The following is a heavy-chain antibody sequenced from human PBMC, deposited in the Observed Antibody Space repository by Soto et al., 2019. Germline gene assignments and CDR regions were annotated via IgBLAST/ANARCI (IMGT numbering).Heavy chain of an antibody. CDR1: GGSISSYY. Sequence: SETLSLTCTVSGGSISSYYWSWIRQPPGEGLEWIGYIYYSGSTNYNPSLKSRVTISVDTSKNQFSLKLSSVTAADTAVYYCERAAGTWVFDYWGQGAMVTVSS. CDR2: IYYSGST. D-gene: IGHD6-19*01. V-gene: IGHV4-59*01. CDR3: ERAAGTWVFDY. J-gene: IGHJ4*02.